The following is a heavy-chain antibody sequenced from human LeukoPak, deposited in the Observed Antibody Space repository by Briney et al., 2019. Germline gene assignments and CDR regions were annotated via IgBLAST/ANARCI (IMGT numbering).Heavy chain of an antibody. CDR3: ARDLELTYYDSSGYDY. V-gene: IGHV3-74*01. J-gene: IGHJ4*02. CDR2: INGDGSST. Sequence: GGSLRLSCAAPGFTFSAYWMHWVRQVPGKGLVWVSRINGDGSSTSYADSVKGRFTISRDNAKNTLYLQMNSLRAEDTAVYYCARDLELTYYDSSGYDYWGQGTPVTVSS. D-gene: IGHD3-22*01. CDR1: GFTFSAYW.